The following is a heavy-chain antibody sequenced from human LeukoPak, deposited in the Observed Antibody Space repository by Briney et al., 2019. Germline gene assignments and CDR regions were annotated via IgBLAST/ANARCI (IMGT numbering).Heavy chain of an antibody. Sequence: ASVKVSCKASGGTFSSYAISWVRQAPGQGLEWMGWISAYNGNTNYAQKLQGRVTMTTDTSTSTAYMELRSLRSEDTAVYYCARDSGSRVVTHPDYWGQGTLVTVSS. CDR3: ARDSGSRVVTHPDY. V-gene: IGHV1-18*01. CDR2: ISAYNGNT. CDR1: GGTFSSYA. D-gene: IGHD4-23*01. J-gene: IGHJ4*02.